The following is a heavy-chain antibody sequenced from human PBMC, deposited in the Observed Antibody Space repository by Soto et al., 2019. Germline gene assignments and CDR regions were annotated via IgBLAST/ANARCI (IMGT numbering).Heavy chain of an antibody. CDR3: TIHGHDYGDYSPWAFDY. D-gene: IGHD4-17*01. J-gene: IGHJ4*02. CDR1: GFTFSGSA. Sequence: GGSLRLSCAASGFTFSGSAMHWVRQASGKGLEWVGRIRSKANSYATAYAASVKGRFTISRDDSKNTAYLQMNSLKTEDTAVYYCTIHGHDYGDYSPWAFDYWGQGTLVTVSS. V-gene: IGHV3-73*01. CDR2: IRSKANSYAT.